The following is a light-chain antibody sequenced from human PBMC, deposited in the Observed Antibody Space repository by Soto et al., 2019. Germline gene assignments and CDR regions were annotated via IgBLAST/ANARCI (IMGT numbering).Light chain of an antibody. CDR3: QQFDSYPHT. CDR1: QGISSA. Sequence: AIQLTQSPSSLSASVGDRVIITCRASQGISSALAWYQQKPGKAPKLLIYDASSLKSGVPSRFSGSGSGTDFTLTLGSLQPEDFATYYCQQFDSYPHTFGQGTKLEIK. V-gene: IGKV1-13*02. CDR2: DAS. J-gene: IGKJ2*01.